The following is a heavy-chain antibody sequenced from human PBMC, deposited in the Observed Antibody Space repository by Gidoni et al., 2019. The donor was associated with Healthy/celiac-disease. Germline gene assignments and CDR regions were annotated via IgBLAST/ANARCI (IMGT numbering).Heavy chain of an antibody. CDR1: GYTFTSYY. CDR2: INLSGGST. CDR3: ARAVRTTVTRGCGY. D-gene: IGHD4-17*01. Sequence: QVQLVQSGAEVKKPGASVKVYCKASGYTFTSYYMHWVRQAPGQGLEWMGIINLSGGSTSYAQKFQGRVSMTRYTSTSTVYMELSSLRSEDTAFYYCARAVRTTVTRGCGYWGQGTLVTVSS. V-gene: IGHV1-46*01. J-gene: IGHJ4*02.